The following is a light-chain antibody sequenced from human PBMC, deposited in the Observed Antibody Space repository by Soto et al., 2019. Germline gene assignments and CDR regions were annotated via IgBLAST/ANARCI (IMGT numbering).Light chain of an antibody. CDR3: QQRNIWPPVT. CDR1: QSLLQSDGNTY. Sequence: IVMTQTPLSLSVTPGQPSSISCKSSQSLLQSDGNTYLAWYQQKPGQAPRLLIYGAFNRATGIPARFSGSGSGTDFTLTISSLEPEDSAIYYCQQRNIWPPVTFGQGTRLEI. J-gene: IGKJ5*01. V-gene: IGKV3-11*01. CDR2: GAF.